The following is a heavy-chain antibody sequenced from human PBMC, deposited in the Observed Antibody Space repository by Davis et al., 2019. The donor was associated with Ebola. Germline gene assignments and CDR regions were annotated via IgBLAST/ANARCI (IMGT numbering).Heavy chain of an antibody. D-gene: IGHD3-16*01. CDR2: FSGYSGNT. Sequence: AASVKVSCKASGYTFSSYGMTWVRQAPGQGLEWMGWFSGYSGNTNYAQQFQDRVTMTTDSSTSTAYLELRSLRSEDTAVYYCAREELGRFTWGQGTMVIVSS. CDR3: AREELGRFT. V-gene: IGHV1-18*01. J-gene: IGHJ3*01. CDR1: GYTFSSYG.